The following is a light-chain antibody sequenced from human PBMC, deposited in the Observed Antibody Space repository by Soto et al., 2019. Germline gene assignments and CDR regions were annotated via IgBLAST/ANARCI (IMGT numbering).Light chain of an antibody. J-gene: IGLJ2*01. CDR1: SGHTNYA. Sequence: QSVLTQSPSASASLGASVKLTCTLSSGHTNYAIAWHQQLPEKGPRYLMKLNSDGSHTKGDGVPDRFSGSSSGAERYLTISSLQSEDEADYYCQTWDTGTYVTFGGGTQLTVL. CDR2: LNSDGSH. V-gene: IGLV4-69*01. CDR3: QTWDTGTYVT.